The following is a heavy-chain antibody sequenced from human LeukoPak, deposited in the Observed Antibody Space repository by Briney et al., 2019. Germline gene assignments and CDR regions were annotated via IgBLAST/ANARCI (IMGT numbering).Heavy chain of an antibody. CDR3: ARGRYSFAY. CDR1: GGSFSGYY. D-gene: IGHD5-18*01. Sequence: SETLSLTCAVSGGSFSGYYWSWIRQPPGKGLEWIGEINHSGSTNYNPSLKSRVTISVDTSKNQFSLNLRSVTAADTAVYYCARGRYSFAYWGQGTLVTGSS. V-gene: IGHV4-34*01. J-gene: IGHJ4*02. CDR2: INHSGST.